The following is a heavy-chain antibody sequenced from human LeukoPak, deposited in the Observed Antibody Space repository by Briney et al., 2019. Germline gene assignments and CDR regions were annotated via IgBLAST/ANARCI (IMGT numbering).Heavy chain of an antibody. CDR2: ISAYNGNT. Sequence: ASVKVSCKASGYTFTSYGISWVRQAPGQGLEWMGWISAYNGNTNYAQKLQGRVTTTTDTSTSTAYMELRSLRSDDTAVYYCARIIAVASAANAFDYWGQGTLVTVSS. V-gene: IGHV1-18*01. CDR3: ARIIAVASAANAFDY. CDR1: GYTFTSYG. J-gene: IGHJ4*02. D-gene: IGHD6-19*01.